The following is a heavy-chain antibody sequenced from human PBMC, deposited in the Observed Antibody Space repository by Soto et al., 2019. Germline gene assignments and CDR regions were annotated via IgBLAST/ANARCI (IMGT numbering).Heavy chain of an antibody. D-gene: IGHD5-12*01. V-gene: IGHV3-7*01. CDR3: ASGLYSGYDYWGNKWIPNYFDY. CDR1: GFTFSNYA. CDR2: IKQDGSEK. Sequence: GGSLRLSCAASGFTFSNYAMSWVRQAPGKGLELVANIKQDGSEKYYVDSVKGRFTISRDNAKNSLYLQMNSLRAEDTAVYYCASGLYSGYDYWGNKWIPNYFDYWGQGTLVTVSS. J-gene: IGHJ4*02.